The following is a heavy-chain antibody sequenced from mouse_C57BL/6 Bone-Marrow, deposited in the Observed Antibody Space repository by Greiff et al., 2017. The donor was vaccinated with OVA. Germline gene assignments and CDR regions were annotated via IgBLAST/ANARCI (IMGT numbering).Heavy chain of an antibody. V-gene: IGHV5-12*01. CDR1: GFTFSDYY. CDR2: ISNGGGST. D-gene: IGHD1-1*01. J-gene: IGHJ4*01. CDR3: ARQDYGISYDAMDY. Sequence: EVQGVESGGGLVQPGGSLKLSCAASGFTFSDYYMYWVRQTPEKRLEWVAYISNGGGSTYYPDTVKGRFTISRDNAKNTLYLQMSRLKSEDTAMYYCARQDYGISYDAMDYWGQGTSVTVSS.